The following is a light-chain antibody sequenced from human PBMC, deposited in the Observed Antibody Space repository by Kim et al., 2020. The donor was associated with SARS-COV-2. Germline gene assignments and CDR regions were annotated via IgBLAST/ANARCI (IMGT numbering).Light chain of an antibody. J-gene: IGKJ2*01. CDR1: QSVSSN. V-gene: IGKV3-15*01. Sequence: EIVMTQSPATLSVSPGERATLSCRASQSVSSNLAWYQQKPGQAPRLLIYGASTRATGIPARFSGSGSGTEFTLTINSLQSEDFAVYYCQQYNNWPPPGYTFGQGTKLEI. CDR2: GAS. CDR3: QQYNNWPPPGYT.